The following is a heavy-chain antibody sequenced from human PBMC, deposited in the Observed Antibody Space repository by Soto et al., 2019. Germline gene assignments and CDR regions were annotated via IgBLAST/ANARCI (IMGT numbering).Heavy chain of an antibody. Sequence: GESLKISCRGSGYTFTNYWINWVRQMPGKGLEWMGRIDPSDSHTSYSPSYQGHVTISVDKSISAAYLQWNSLKASDTATYYCARDTPTHYSHGMDVWGQGTTVTVSS. CDR2: IDPSDSHT. CDR3: ARDTPTHYSHGMDV. J-gene: IGHJ6*02. CDR1: GYTFTNYW. V-gene: IGHV5-10-1*01.